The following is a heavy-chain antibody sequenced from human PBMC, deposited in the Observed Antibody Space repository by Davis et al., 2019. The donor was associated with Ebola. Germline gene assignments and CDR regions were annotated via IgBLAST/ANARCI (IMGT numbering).Heavy chain of an antibody. J-gene: IGHJ6*02. CDR3: ARELPHPHYYYGMDV. CDR1: GGTFSSYA. Sequence: SVKVSCKASGGTFSSYAISWVRQAPGQGLEWIGGIIPIFGTANYAQKFQGRVTITADESTSTAYMELSSLRSEDTAVYYCARELPHPHYYYGMDVWGQGTTVTVSS. V-gene: IGHV1-69*13. CDR2: IIPIFGTA.